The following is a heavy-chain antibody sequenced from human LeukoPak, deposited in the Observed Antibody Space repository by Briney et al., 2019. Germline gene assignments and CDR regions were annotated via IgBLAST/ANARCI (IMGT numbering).Heavy chain of an antibody. Sequence: GGSLRLSCAASGFTFSSHGMNWVRQAPGKGLEWVSGISPSGDITYYTDSVRGRFTISRDNFKNTPSLQVNSLRAEDTAMYYCAKDDDWGRYKHWGQGTLVTVSS. CDR1: GFTFSSHG. D-gene: IGHD3-16*01. V-gene: IGHV3-23*01. CDR3: AKDDDWGRYKH. CDR2: ISPSGDIT. J-gene: IGHJ1*01.